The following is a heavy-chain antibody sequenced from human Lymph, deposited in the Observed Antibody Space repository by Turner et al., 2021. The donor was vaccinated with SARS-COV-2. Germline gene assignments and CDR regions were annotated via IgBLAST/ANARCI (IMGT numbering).Heavy chain of an antibody. CDR3: ARSRDLQSMVRGVDPFDY. CDR2: INPNRGGK. V-gene: IGHV1-2*02. Sequence: QVQLVQSGAEVKKPGASVQASCKASGYTFTGYYIHWVRQAPGQGLEWMGWINPNRGGKNYAQRFQGRVTMTRDTSLSTAYMQLSRLRSDDTAVYYCARSRDLQSMVRGVDPFDYWGQGTLVTVSS. D-gene: IGHD3-10*01. CDR1: GYTFTGYY. J-gene: IGHJ4*02.